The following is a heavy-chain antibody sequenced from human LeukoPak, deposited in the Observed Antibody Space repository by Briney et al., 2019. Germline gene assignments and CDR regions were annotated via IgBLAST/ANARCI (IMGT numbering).Heavy chain of an antibody. CDR1: GGSISSYY. D-gene: IGHD3-22*01. CDR2: IYYSGST. V-gene: IGHV4-59*01. Sequence: SETLSLTCTVSGGSISSYYWSWIRQPPGKGLEWIGYIYYSGSTNYNPSLKSRVTISVDTSKNQFSLKLSSVTAADTAVYYCARGGAYDSSGYRPLGYWGQGTLVTVSS. J-gene: IGHJ4*02. CDR3: ARGGAYDSSGYRPLGY.